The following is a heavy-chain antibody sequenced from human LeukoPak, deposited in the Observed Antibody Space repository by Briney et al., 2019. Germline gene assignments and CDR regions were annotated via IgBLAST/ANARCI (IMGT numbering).Heavy chain of an antibody. CDR3: ARLSDFWSGYHPPHFDY. CDR1: GGSISSYY. D-gene: IGHD3-3*01. CDR2: IYTSGST. J-gene: IGHJ4*02. Sequence: SETLSLTCTVSGGSISSYYWSWIRQPAGKGLEWIGRIYTSGSTNYNPSLKSRVTMSVDTSKNQFSLKLGSVTAADTAVYYCARLSDFWSGYHPPHFDYWGQGTLVTVSS. V-gene: IGHV4-4*07.